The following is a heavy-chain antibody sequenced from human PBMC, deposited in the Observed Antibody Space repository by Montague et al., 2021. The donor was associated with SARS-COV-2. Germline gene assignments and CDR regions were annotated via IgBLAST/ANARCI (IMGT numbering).Heavy chain of an antibody. D-gene: IGHD3-16*01. CDR1: GFTFSSYT. CDR2: ISSSSGST. Sequence: SLRLSCAASGFTFSSYTMNWVRQAPGKGLEWVSSISSSSGSTYYXXSLKGRFTISRDNSKNTLSLQMNSLRAEDTAVYYCAKAAYDTDYVFDYWGQGTLVTVSS. CDR3: AKAAYDTDYVFDY. V-gene: IGHV3-23*01. J-gene: IGHJ4*02.